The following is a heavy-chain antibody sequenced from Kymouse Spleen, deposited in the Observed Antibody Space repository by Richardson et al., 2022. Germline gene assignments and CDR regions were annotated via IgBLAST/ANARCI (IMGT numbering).Heavy chain of an antibody. CDR2: ISYDGSNK. D-gene: IGHD5-24*01. V-gene: IGHV3-30*18. J-gene: IGHJ6*02. Sequence: QVQLVESGGGVVQPGRSLRLSCAASGFTFSSYGMHWVRQAPGKGLEWVAVISYDGSNKYYADSVKGRFTISRDNSKNTLYLQMNSLRAEDTAVYYCAKEVEMATIKGYYYYGMDVWGQGTTVTVSS. CDR1: GFTFSSYG. CDR3: AKEVEMATIKGYYYYGMDV.